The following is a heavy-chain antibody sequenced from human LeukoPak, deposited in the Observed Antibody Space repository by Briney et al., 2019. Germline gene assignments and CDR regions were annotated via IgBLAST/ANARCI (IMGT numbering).Heavy chain of an antibody. V-gene: IGHV3-7*01. Sequence: GGSLRLSCAASGFTFGNHWMSWVRQVPGKGLEWVANIKRDGGVTNYVDSVKGRFTISRDNAKNSVSLQLNNLRAEDTALYYCARERSTFNYNKDDGRAYIMDYWGQGTLVTVSS. CDR3: ARERSTFNYNKDDGRAYIMDY. J-gene: IGHJ4*02. CDR2: IKRDGGVT. CDR1: GFTFGNHW. D-gene: IGHD3-16*01.